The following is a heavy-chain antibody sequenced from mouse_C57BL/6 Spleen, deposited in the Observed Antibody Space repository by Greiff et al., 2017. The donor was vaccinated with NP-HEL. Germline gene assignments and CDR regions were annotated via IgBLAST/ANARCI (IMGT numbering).Heavy chain of an antibody. V-gene: IGHV5-17*01. CDR3: ARDYGSSHFAY. Sequence: EVQLQESGGGLVKPGGSLKLSCAASGFTFSDYGMHWVRQAPEKGLAWVAYISSGSSTIYYADTVKGRFTISRDNAKNTLFLQMTSLRSEDTAMYYCARDYGSSHFAYWGQGTLVTVSA. D-gene: IGHD1-1*01. CDR1: GFTFSDYG. J-gene: IGHJ3*01. CDR2: ISSGSSTI.